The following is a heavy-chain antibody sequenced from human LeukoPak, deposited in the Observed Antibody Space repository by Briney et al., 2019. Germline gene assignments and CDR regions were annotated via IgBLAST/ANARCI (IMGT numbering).Heavy chain of an antibody. CDR2: ISWDSGSI. CDR3: AKEIPIFGVVTSAGNFDY. CDR1: GFTFADYC. V-gene: IGHV3-9*01. J-gene: IGHJ4*02. D-gene: IGHD3-3*01. Sequence: GRSLRLSCAASGFTFADYCMQWVRQAAGKGLEWVSGISWDSGSIGYAESVKGRFTISRDNAKNSLYLQMHSLRAEETALYHCAKEIPIFGVVTSAGNFDYWGPGTLVTVSS.